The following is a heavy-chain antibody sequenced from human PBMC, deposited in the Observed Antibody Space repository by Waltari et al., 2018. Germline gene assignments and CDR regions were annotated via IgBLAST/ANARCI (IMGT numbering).Heavy chain of an antibody. CDR1: AYKFSSYW. V-gene: IGHV5-51*03. Sequence: EGQLVPSGAEVKKPGESLKISCKGSAYKFSSYWIGWVRQMPGKGLEWMGIIYPGDSDTRYSPSFQGQVTISVDKSISTAYLQWSSLKTSDTAMYYCARSTGSGYPALDWWGQGTLVTVSS. CDR3: ARSTGSGYPALDW. J-gene: IGHJ4*02. CDR2: IYPGDSDT. D-gene: IGHD6-25*01.